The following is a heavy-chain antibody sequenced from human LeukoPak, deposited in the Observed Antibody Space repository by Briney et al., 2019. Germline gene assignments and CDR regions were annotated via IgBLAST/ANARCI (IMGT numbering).Heavy chain of an antibody. J-gene: IGHJ5*02. CDR1: GHSFTNHW. D-gene: IGHD1-26*01. Sequence: GESLKISCKASGHSFTNHWIGWVRQMPGIGLEWVGIINFGDSETLYSPSFQGQVTISLDKSISTAYLQWRSLKASDTATYYCATRPYAGSPNWYDPWGQGTLVTVSS. V-gene: IGHV5-51*01. CDR2: INFGDSET. CDR3: ATRPYAGSPNWYDP.